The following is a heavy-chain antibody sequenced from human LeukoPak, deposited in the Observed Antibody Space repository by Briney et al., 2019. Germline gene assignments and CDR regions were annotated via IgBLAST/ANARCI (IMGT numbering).Heavy chain of an antibody. CDR3: AKDTESSFWYGAFHI. J-gene: IGHJ3*02. D-gene: IGHD6-13*01. CDR1: GFTFDDYT. V-gene: IGHV3-43*01. Sequence: GGSLRLTCAASGFTFDDYTMHWVRQAPGKGLEWVSLIDWDGGSTYYADSVKGRFTISRDNSKDSLYLQMNSLRTEDTAFYYCAKDTESSFWYGAFHIWGQGTMVTVSS. CDR2: IDWDGGST.